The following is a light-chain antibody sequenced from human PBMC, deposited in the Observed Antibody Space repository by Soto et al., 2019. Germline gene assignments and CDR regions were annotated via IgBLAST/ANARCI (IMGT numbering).Light chain of an antibody. J-gene: IGLJ1*01. V-gene: IGLV2-14*01. CDR2: QVT. CDR1: TRDIAGYNY. Sequence: QSVLTQPASVSGSLGQSITISCTGTTRDIAGYNYISWYQQLPGKAPKLMIYQVTIRPSGISNRFSGSKSGNTASLTISGPQAEDEADYYCRSYTTRNTYVFGTGTNVTVL. CDR3: RSYTTRNTYV.